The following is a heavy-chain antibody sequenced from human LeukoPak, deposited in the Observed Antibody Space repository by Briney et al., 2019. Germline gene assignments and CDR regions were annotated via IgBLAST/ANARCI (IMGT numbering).Heavy chain of an antibody. D-gene: IGHD5-24*01. J-gene: IGHJ3*02. Sequence: GGSLRLSCAASGFTISYYAMSWVRQAPGKGLEWVSTISNSGDNTYYADSVKGRFTISRDNAKNSLYLQMNSLRAEDTAVYYCARVAWLQLVGAFDIWGQGTMVTVSS. CDR2: ISNSGDNT. CDR3: ARVAWLQLVGAFDI. V-gene: IGHV3-23*01. CDR1: GFTISYYA.